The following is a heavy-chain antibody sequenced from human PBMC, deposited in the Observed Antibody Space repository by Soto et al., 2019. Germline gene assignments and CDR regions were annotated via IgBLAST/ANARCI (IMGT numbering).Heavy chain of an antibody. Sequence: EVQLLESGGGLVQPGGSLRLSCAASGFTLSTYAMSWVRQAPEKGLEWVSGISGGRGDHTYYADSVKGRFTISRDNTRNTLFLHMSSLRGEDTAIYYCAYTSGADLGKQRNWGQGTLVTVSS. D-gene: IGHD6-25*01. CDR2: ISGGRGDHT. V-gene: IGHV3-23*01. CDR3: AYTSGADLGKQRN. CDR1: GFTLSTYA. J-gene: IGHJ4*02.